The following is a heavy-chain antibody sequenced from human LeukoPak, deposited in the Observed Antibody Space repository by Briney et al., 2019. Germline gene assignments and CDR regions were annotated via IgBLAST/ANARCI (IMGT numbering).Heavy chain of an antibody. CDR3: AAPGASGFVGNFWSGPLDF. CDR2: INPSAGST. J-gene: IGHJ4*02. CDR1: GYTFTSHY. Sequence: ASGKLSCRAAGYTFTSHYMHWGRHAPGQGLERKGIINPSAGSTSYPQKFQGRVTMTRDTSTSTVYMELSSLRSEDTAVEYCAAPGASGFVGNFWSGPLDFWGQATLVTVSS. D-gene: IGHD3-3*01. V-gene: IGHV1-46*01.